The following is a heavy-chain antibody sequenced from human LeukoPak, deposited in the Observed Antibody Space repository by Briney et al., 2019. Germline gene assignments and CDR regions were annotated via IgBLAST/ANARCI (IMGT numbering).Heavy chain of an antibody. CDR3: ARAWYSSGWYYFDY. D-gene: IGHD6-19*01. J-gene: IGHJ4*02. CDR2: IYYSGST. Sequence: SETLSLTCTVSGGSISSYYWSWIRQPPGKGLEWIGCIYYSGSTNYNPSLKSRVTISVDTSKNQFSLKLSSVTAADTAVCYCARAWYSSGWYYFDYWGQGTLVTVSS. V-gene: IGHV4-59*01. CDR1: GGSISSYY.